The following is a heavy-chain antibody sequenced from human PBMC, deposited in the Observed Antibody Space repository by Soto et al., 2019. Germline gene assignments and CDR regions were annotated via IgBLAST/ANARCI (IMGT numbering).Heavy chain of an antibody. J-gene: IGHJ3*02. CDR3: ARDARKTLDDAFDI. V-gene: IGHV3-53*01. CDR1: GFTVSSNY. Sequence: GGSLRLSCAASGFTVSSNYMSWVRQAPGKGLEWVSVIYSSGSTYYADSVKGRFTISRDNSKNTLYLQMNSLRAEDTAVYYCARDARKTLDDAFDIWGQGTMVTVSS. D-gene: IGHD6-6*01. CDR2: IYSSGST.